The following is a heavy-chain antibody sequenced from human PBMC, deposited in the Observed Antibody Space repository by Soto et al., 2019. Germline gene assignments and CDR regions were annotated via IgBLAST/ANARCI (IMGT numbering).Heavy chain of an antibody. J-gene: IGHJ4*02. Sequence: SETLSLTCTVSGGSISSGGYYWSWIRQHPGKGLEWIGYIYYSGSTYYNPSLKSRVTISVDTSKNQFSLKLSSVTAADTAVYYCARYYRAAAIYYWGQGTLVTVSS. CDR2: IYYSGST. CDR3: ARYYRAAAIYY. D-gene: IGHD2-2*01. CDR1: GGSISSGGYY. V-gene: IGHV4-31*03.